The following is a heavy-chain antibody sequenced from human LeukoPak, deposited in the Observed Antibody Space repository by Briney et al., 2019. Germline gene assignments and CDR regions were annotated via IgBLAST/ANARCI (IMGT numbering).Heavy chain of an antibody. D-gene: IGHD2-8*02. J-gene: IGHJ4*02. CDR3: AKHLLESRYWASPFDY. CDR1: GFTFSSYD. CDR2: ISYDGSNK. V-gene: IGHV3-30*18. Sequence: QSGGSLRLSCAASGFTFSSYDMHWVRQAPGKGLEWVAVISYDGSNKYYADSVKGRFTISRDNSKNTLYLQMNSLRAEDTAVYYCAKHLLESRYWASPFDYWGQGTLVTVSS.